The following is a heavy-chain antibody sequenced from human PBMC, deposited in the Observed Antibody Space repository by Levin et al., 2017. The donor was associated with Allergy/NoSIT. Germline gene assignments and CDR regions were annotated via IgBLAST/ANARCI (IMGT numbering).Heavy chain of an antibody. J-gene: IGHJ4*02. D-gene: IGHD2-15*01. Sequence: KISCKASGGTFSSYTISWVRQAPGQGLEWMGRIIPILGIANYAQKFQGRVTITADKSTSTAYMELSSLRSEDTAVYYCARSYKTGYCSGGSCARGGFYFDYWGQGTLVTVSS. CDR2: IIPILGIA. V-gene: IGHV1-69*02. CDR1: GGTFSSYT. CDR3: ARSYKTGYCSGGSCARGGFYFDY.